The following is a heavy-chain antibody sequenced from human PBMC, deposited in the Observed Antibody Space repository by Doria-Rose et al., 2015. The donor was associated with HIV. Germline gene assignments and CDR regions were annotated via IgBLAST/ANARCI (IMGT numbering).Heavy chain of an antibody. CDR2: ISSTSAYI. CDR1: GSTFSSHR. J-gene: IGHJ4*02. V-gene: IGHV3-21*01. CDR3: ATGVTLDY. D-gene: IGHD3-10*01. Sequence: VQLVQSGGGLVRPGGSLRLSCATSGSTFSSHRINWVRQAPGKGLELDSSISSTSAYINYAHSVRGQFTISRDNARISLYLQMVRLRAEDTAIYYCATGVTLDYWGKGTLVTVTA.